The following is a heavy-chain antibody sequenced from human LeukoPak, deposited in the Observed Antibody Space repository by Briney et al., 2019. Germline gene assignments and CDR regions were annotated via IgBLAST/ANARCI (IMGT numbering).Heavy chain of an antibody. V-gene: IGHV3-74*01. CDR2: LNSDGSGT. Sequence: GGSLRLSCAASGFTFSSSWMHWVRQAPGKGLVWVSHLNSDGSGTNYADSVKGRFTISRDNAKNTLYLQMNNLRADDTAVYSCARDLGYCSGGSCRNWFDPWGQGTLVTVSS. CDR1: GFTFSSSW. CDR3: ARDLGYCSGGSCRNWFDP. D-gene: IGHD2-15*01. J-gene: IGHJ5*02.